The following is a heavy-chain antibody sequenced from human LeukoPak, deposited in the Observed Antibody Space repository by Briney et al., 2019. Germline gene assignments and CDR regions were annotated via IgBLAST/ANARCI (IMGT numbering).Heavy chain of an antibody. V-gene: IGHV3-33*01. CDR2: IWYDGSNK. CDR1: GFTFSSYG. CDR3: ARDQPVEGVFDP. J-gene: IGHJ5*02. D-gene: IGHD3-10*01. Sequence: GGSLRLSCAASGFTFSSYGMHWVRQAPGKGLEWVAVIWYDGSNKYYADSVKVRFTISRDNSKNTLYLQMNSLRAEDTAVYYFARDQPVEGVFDPWGQGTLVTVSS.